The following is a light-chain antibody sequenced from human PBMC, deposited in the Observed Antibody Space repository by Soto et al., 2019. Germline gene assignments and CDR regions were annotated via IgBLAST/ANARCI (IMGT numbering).Light chain of an antibody. CDR3: QQYDGWPRT. CDR1: QRVGIN. Sequence: EIVMTQSPATLSVSPGETATLSCRASQRVGINLAWYQQKPGQAPRLLIYSASTRASGIPDRFSGSGSGTEVTLTISSLQSEDFAFFYCQQYDGWPRTFGQGTKVEIK. J-gene: IGKJ1*01. V-gene: IGKV3-15*01. CDR2: SAS.